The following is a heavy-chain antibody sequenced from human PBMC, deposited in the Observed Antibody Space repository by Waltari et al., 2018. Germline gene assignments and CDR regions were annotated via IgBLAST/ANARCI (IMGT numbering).Heavy chain of an antibody. CDR3: ARQGSGYYPNWFDP. CDR1: GYSISSGYY. J-gene: IGHJ5*02. V-gene: IGHV4-38-2*01. D-gene: IGHD3-22*01. Sequence: QVQLQESGPGLVKPSETLSLPCAVSGYSISSGYYWGWIRQPPGKGLEWIGSIYHSGSTYYNPSLKSRVTISVDTSKNQFSLKLSSVTAADTAVYYCARQGSGYYPNWFDPWGQGTLVTVSS. CDR2: IYHSGST.